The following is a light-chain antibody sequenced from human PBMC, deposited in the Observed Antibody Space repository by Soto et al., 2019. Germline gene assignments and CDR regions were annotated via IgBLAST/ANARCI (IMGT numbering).Light chain of an antibody. V-gene: IGKV1-12*01. J-gene: IGKJ4*01. Sequence: DIQMTQSPYSVSASLGDRVTITCRASQAISSRLAWYQQKPGKAPKLLNYTASSLQSGVPSRFSGSGSGTDFTLTISSLQPEDFATYYCQQANSCPLTFGGGTMVEIK. CDR3: QQANSCPLT. CDR1: QAISSR. CDR2: TAS.